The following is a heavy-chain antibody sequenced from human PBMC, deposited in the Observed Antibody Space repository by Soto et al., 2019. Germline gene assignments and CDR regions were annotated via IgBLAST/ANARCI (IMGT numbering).Heavy chain of an antibody. J-gene: IGHJ4*02. D-gene: IGHD3-16*01. V-gene: IGHV4-34*01. CDR1: GGSFSDYH. CDR3: GGGGGGPARY. CDR2: INHAGST. Sequence: QVQLQQWGAGLLKPSETLSLTCAVYGGSFSDYHWSWIRQPPGKGLEWIGEINHAGSTNYNPSLRGRVTISVDTSKNQFSLNLGSVTAADTAFYSCGGGGGGPARYWGQGSLVTVSS.